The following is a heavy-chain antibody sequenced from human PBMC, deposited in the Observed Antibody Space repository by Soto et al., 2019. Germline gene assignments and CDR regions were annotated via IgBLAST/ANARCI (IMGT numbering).Heavy chain of an antibody. V-gene: IGHV3-30*18. CDR2: ILFDGSNQ. CDR1: GFTFSSYG. CDR3: AKEAYSGATSGAPFDY. Sequence: QVQLVESGGGVVQPGTSLRLSCAASGFTFSSYGMHWVRQAPGKGLERVAIILFDGSNQYYADSVKGRFTISRDNSKNTVYLQMNSLRVEATAVYYCAKEAYSGATSGAPFDYWGQGTLVTVSS. D-gene: IGHD2-15*01. J-gene: IGHJ4*02.